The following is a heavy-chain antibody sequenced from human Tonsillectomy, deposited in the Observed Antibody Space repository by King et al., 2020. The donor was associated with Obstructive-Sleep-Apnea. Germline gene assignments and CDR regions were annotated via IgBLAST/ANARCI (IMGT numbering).Heavy chain of an antibody. CDR1: GSSISSSNW. CDR3: ARENSSYSYGLDI. D-gene: IGHD4-23*01. V-gene: IGHV4-4*02. Sequence: VQLQESGPGLVKPSGTLSLTCAVSGSSISSSNWWSWVRQPPGRGLQWIGEIYHSGSTNYNPSLKSRVPISVDKSKNQFSLRLSSVTAADTAVYFCARENSSYSYGLDIWGQGTTVTVSS. CDR2: IYHSGST. J-gene: IGHJ6*02.